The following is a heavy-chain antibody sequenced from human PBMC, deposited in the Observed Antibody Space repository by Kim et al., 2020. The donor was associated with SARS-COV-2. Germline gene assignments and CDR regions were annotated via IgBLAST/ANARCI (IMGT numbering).Heavy chain of an antibody. J-gene: IGHJ6*01. V-gene: IGHV3-30*18. D-gene: IGHD6-13*01. Sequence: GGSLRLSCAASGFTFSSYGMQWVRQAPGKGLEWVAVISYDGSNKYYADSVKGRFTISRDNSKNTLYLQMNSLRAEDTAVYYCAKREGSWYCYYYYYGMDGWGEGTTPTVYS. CDR1: GFTFSSYG. CDR3: AKREGSWYCYYYYYGMDG. CDR2: ISYDGSNK.